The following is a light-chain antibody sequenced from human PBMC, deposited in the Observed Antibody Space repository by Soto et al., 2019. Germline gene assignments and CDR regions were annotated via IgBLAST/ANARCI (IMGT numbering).Light chain of an antibody. V-gene: IGKV2-30*01. CDR3: MQGTHWPPIT. J-gene: IGKJ5*01. CDR2: NVS. CDR1: QSLVYSGGNTY. Sequence: DVVMTQSPLSLPVTLGQPASISCRSSQSLVYSGGNTYLNWFQQRPGQSPRRLIYNVSKRDSGVPDRFSGSGSGTDFTLKISRVEAEDVGVYYCMQGTHWPPITFGQGTRLEIK.